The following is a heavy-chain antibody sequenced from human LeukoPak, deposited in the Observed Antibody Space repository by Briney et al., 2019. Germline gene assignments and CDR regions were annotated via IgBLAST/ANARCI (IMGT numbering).Heavy chain of an antibody. Sequence: GGSLRLSCPASGFTFSSYWMSWVRQAAGKGLEWVANIKQDGSEKYYVDSVKGRFTISRDNAKNSLYLQMNSLRAEDTAVYYCARSIVGAAKYSDYWGQGTLVTVSS. CDR2: IKQDGSEK. CDR3: ARSIVGAAKYSDY. J-gene: IGHJ4*02. CDR1: GFTFSSYW. D-gene: IGHD1-26*01. V-gene: IGHV3-7*01.